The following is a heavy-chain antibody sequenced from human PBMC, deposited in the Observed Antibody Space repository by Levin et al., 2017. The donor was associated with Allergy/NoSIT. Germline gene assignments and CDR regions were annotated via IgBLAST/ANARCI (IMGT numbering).Heavy chain of an antibody. V-gene: IGHV3-23*01. CDR2: ISGSGGST. D-gene: IGHD3-10*01. Sequence: GGSLRLSCAASGFTFSSYAMSWVRQAPGKGLEWVSAISGSGGSTYYADSVKGRFTISRDNAKNTLYLQMNSLRAEDTAVYYCAKVAGYYYGSGSYNYFDYWGQGTLVTVSS. J-gene: IGHJ4*02. CDR3: AKVAGYYYGSGSYNYFDY. CDR1: GFTFSSYA.